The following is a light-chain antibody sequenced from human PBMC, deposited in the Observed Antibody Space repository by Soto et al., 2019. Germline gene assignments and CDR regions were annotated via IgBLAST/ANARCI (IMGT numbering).Light chain of an antibody. CDR3: QQSYSTPPWT. Sequence: DVQMAHAPSSLSASVGDRVTITCRASQSVSIYLNWYQQKPGKAPNLLISAASSLHSGVPSRFSGSGSGTDFTLTISSLQPEDFATYYCQQSYSTPPWTFGQGTKVDI. J-gene: IGKJ1*01. CDR2: AAS. V-gene: IGKV1-39*01. CDR1: QSVSIY.